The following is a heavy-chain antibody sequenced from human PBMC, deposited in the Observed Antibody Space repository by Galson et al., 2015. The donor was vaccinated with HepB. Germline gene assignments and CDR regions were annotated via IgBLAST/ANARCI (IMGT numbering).Heavy chain of an antibody. J-gene: IGHJ4*02. CDR2: ISWNSGII. Sequence: SLRLSCAASGFTFDDYAMHWVRQAPGKGLEWVSGISWNSGIIGYADSVKGRFTISRDNAKNSLFLQMNSLRAEDTALYYCVKDSRVDLEWLFDYWGQGTLVTVSS. CDR3: VKDSRVDLEWLFDY. V-gene: IGHV3-9*01. D-gene: IGHD3-3*01. CDR1: GFTFDDYA.